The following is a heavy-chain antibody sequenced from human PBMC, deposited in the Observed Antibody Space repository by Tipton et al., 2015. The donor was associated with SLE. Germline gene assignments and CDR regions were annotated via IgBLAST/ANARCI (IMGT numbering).Heavy chain of an antibody. Sequence: GSLRLSCAASGFTFSSYSMNWVRQAPGKGLEWVSAISGSGGSTYYADSVKGRFTISRDNAKNSLYLQMNSLRAEDTAVYYCARAPDYYDILTGPSHHAFDIWGQGTMVTVSS. CDR2: ISGSGGST. CDR3: ARAPDYYDILTGPSHHAFDI. V-gene: IGHV3-21*01. D-gene: IGHD3-9*01. CDR1: GFTFSSYS. J-gene: IGHJ3*02.